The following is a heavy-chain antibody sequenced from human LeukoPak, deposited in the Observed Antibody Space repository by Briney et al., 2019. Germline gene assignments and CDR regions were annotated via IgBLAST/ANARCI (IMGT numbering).Heavy chain of an antibody. CDR1: GGXISRDY. CDR2: IDYSGRT. CDR3: ARHL. V-gene: IGHV4-59*08. Sequence: SETLSLTCNVSGGXISRDYWNWIRQPPGKGLEWIGDIDYSGRTNYNPSLKSRVTISVDTSKNQFSLKLSPVTAADTAVYYCARHLW. J-gene: IGHJ2*01.